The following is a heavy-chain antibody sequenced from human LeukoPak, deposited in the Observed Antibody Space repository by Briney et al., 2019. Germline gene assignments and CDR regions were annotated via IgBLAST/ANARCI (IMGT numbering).Heavy chain of an antibody. J-gene: IGHJ4*02. D-gene: IGHD2-15*01. V-gene: IGHV5-51*01. Sequence: GESLKISCKGSGYSFTSYWIGWVRQMPGKGLEWMGIIYPGDSDTRYSPSFQGQVTISADKSISTAYLQWSSLKASDTAMYYCARASFCSSGTCYAENWGQGTLVTVSA. CDR1: GYSFTSYW. CDR3: ARASFCSSGTCYAEN. CDR2: IYPGDSDT.